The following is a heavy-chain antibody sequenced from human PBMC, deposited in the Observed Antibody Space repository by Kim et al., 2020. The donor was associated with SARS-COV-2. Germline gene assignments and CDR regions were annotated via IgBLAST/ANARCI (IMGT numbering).Heavy chain of an antibody. V-gene: IGHV4-59*09. D-gene: IGHD3-3*01. Sequence: NPSLKSGVTVSVDTSKNQFSLKLSSVTAADTAVYYCARGSIFGVVRFFDYWGQGTLVTVSS. CDR3: ARGSIFGVVRFFDY. J-gene: IGHJ4*02.